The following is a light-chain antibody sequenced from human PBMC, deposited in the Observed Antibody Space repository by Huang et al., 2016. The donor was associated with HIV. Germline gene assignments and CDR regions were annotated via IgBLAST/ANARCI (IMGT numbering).Light chain of an antibody. CDR2: DAS. V-gene: IGKV1-33*01. J-gene: IGKJ3*01. CDR1: QDISNY. CDR3: QQYDNLLT. Sequence: DIQMTQSPSSLSASVGDRVTITCQASQDISNYLNWYQQKPGKAPKLLIYDASNLETGVPSRFSGSGSETDFTFSMSRLQPEDIATYYCQQYDNLLTFGPGTKVDIK.